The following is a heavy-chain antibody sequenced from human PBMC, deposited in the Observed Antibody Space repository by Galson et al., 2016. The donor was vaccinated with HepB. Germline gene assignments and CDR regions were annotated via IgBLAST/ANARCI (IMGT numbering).Heavy chain of an antibody. V-gene: IGHV3-30-3*01. CDR3: ARSQARDVREVGGYFQH. CDR2: ISSDGSKI. Sequence: SLRLSCAASGFTFYSYAMHWVRQAPGKGLEWLAVISSDGSKINYADSVKGRFTNSRDNSKNTLYLQMNSLRGEDTAVYYCARSQARDVREVGGYFQHWGQGTLVTVSS. CDR1: GFTFYSYA. J-gene: IGHJ1*01. D-gene: IGHD3-10*01.